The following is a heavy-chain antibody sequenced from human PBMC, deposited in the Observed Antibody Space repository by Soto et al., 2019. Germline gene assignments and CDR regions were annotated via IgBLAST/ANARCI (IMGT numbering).Heavy chain of an antibody. V-gene: IGHV1-2*02. CDR1: GYTFTGYY. Sequence: ASVKVSCKASGYTFTGYYMHWVRQAPGQGLEWMGWINPNSGGTNYAQKFQGRVTMTRDTSISTAYMELSRLRSDDTAVYYCARVIPPYSGSWCPGGGANWFDPWGQGTLVTVSS. J-gene: IGHJ5*02. CDR2: INPNSGGT. D-gene: IGHD6-13*01. CDR3: ARVIPPYSGSWCPGGGANWFDP.